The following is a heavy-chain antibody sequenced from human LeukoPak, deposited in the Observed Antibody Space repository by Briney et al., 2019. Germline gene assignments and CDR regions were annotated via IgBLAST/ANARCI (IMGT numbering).Heavy chain of an antibody. CDR2: ISWNSGSI. Sequence: GRSLRLSCAASGFTFDDYAMRWVRQAPGKGLEWVSGISWNSGSIGYADSVKGRFTISRDNAKNSLYLQMNSLRAEDTALYYCAKEGPSSSWYSHWYFDLWGRGTLVTVSS. J-gene: IGHJ2*01. CDR1: GFTFDDYA. D-gene: IGHD6-13*01. CDR3: AKEGPSSSWYSHWYFDL. V-gene: IGHV3-9*01.